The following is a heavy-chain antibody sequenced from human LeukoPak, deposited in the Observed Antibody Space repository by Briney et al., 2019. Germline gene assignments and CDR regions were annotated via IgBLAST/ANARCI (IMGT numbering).Heavy chain of an antibody. V-gene: IGHV3-53*01. D-gene: IGHD6-19*01. CDR1: GFTVSSNY. J-gene: IGHJ4*02. Sequence: GGSLRLSCAASGFTVSSNYMSWVRQAPGKGLEWVSVIYSGGSTYCADSVKGRFTISRDNSKNTLYLQMNSLRAEDTAVYYCARRDSSGWYYLDYWGQGTLVTVSS. CDR2: IYSGGST. CDR3: ARRDSSGWYYLDY.